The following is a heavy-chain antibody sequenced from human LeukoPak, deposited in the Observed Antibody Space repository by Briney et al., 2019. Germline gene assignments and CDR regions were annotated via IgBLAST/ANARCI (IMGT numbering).Heavy chain of an antibody. D-gene: IGHD3-16*02. Sequence: SETLSLTCAVYGGSFSGYYWSWIRQPPGKGLEWIGEINHSGSTNYNPSLKSRVTISVDTSKNQFSLKLSSVTATDTAVYYCASLFNVRYYYYYMDVWGKGTTVTVSS. J-gene: IGHJ6*03. CDR2: INHSGST. V-gene: IGHV4-34*01. CDR1: GGSFSGYY. CDR3: ASLFNVRYYYYYMDV.